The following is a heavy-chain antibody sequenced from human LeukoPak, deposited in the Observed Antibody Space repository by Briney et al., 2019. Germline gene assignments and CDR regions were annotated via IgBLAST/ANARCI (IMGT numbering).Heavy chain of an antibody. D-gene: IGHD4-17*01. V-gene: IGHV3-21*01. Sequence: GGPLRLSCASSGFTFSTYSMIWVRQAPGKGLEWVSYISRSASSIYYADSVKGRFTTSRDNAKNSLYLQMDSLRAEDTAIYFCASNGYGDYGIDSWGQGNLVTVSS. J-gene: IGHJ4*02. CDR2: ISRSASSI. CDR3: ASNGYGDYGIDS. CDR1: GFTFSTYS.